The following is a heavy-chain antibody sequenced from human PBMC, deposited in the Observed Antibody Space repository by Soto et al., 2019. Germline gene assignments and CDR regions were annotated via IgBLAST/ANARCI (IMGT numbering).Heavy chain of an antibody. D-gene: IGHD1-1*01. CDR1: GFTFSSYA. CDR2: ILYDGSNK. Sequence: GGSLRLSCAASGFTFSSYAMSWVRQAPGEGLEWVALILYDGSNKYYADSVKGRFTISRDNSKNTLYLQVSSLRAEDTAVYYCAKSRDAYNFYFYYGMDVWGQGTSVTVSS. J-gene: IGHJ6*02. V-gene: IGHV3-30*18. CDR3: AKSRDAYNFYFYYGMDV.